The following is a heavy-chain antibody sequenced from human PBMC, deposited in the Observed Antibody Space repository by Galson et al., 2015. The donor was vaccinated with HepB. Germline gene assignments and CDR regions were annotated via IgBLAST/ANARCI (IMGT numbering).Heavy chain of an antibody. V-gene: IGHV3-72*01. CDR3: VRAAAGLDT. CDR2: TRNKANSYIL. Sequence: SLRLSCAVSGFTLSDHHMDWVRQAPGKGLEWVARTRNKANSYILDYAASVKGRFTISRDDSKNSLYLQMNSLKSEDTAVYYCVRAAAGLDTWGQGTPVTVSS. J-gene: IGHJ5*02. CDR1: GFTLSDHH. D-gene: IGHD6-13*01.